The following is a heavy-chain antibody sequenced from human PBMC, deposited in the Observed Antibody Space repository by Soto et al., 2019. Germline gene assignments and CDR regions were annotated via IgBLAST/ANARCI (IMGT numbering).Heavy chain of an antibody. V-gene: IGHV3-23*01. D-gene: IGHD4-17*01. CDR1: GFTFSSYA. J-gene: IGHJ4*02. Sequence: EVQLLESGGGLVQPGGSLRLSCAASGFTFSSYAMSWVRQAPGKGLEWVSAFSGSGGSTYYADSVKGRFTISRDNSKNTLYLQMNSLRAEDTAVYYCAKDRYDYGWFDYWGQGTLVTVSS. CDR2: FSGSGGST. CDR3: AKDRYDYGWFDY.